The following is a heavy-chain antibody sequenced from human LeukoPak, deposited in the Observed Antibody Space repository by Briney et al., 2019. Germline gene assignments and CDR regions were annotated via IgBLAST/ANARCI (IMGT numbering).Heavy chain of an antibody. J-gene: IGHJ4*02. CDR2: IKQDGSEK. CDR1: GFTFSDYY. V-gene: IGHV3-7*01. Sequence: GGSLRLSCAASGFTFSDYYMSWIRQAPGKGLEWVANIKQDGSEKYYVDSVKGRFTISRDNAKNSLYLQMNSLRAEDTAVYYCARSQPLGWLRSDLYFDYWGQGTLVTVSS. CDR3: ARSQPLGWLRSDLYFDY. D-gene: IGHD5-12*01.